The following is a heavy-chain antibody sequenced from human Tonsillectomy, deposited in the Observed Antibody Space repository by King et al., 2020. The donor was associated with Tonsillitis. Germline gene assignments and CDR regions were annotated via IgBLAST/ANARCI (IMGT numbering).Heavy chain of an antibody. D-gene: IGHD4-17*01. CDR3: AREVRTVTNWFDP. CDR2: IYHSGTT. J-gene: IGHJ5*02. V-gene: IGHV4-30-2*01. CDR1: GGSIIIGGDF. Sequence: QLQESGSGLVKPSQTLSLTCAVSGGSIIIGGDFWSWLRQPPGRGLEWIGNIYHSGTTNYNPSLKSRVTTSIDRSKNEFSLKLNAVTAADTAVYYCAREVRTVTNWFDPWGQGTLVTVSS.